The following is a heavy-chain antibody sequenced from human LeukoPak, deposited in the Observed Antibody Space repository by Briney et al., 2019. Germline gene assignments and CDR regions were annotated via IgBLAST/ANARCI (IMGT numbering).Heavy chain of an antibody. V-gene: IGHV3-53*01. CDR3: ARNLRFLEWPKRDYYYYMDV. D-gene: IGHD3-3*01. CDR2: IYSGGST. CDR1: GFTVSSNY. Sequence: GGSLRLSCAASGFTVSSNYMSWVRQAPGKGLEWVSVIYSGGSTYYADSVKGRFTISRDNSKNTLYLQMNSLRAEDTAVYYCARNLRFLEWPKRDYYYYMDVWGKGTTVTVSS. J-gene: IGHJ6*03.